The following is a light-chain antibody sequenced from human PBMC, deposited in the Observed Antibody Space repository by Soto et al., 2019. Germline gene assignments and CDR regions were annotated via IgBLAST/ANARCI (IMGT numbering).Light chain of an antibody. CDR2: KAS. Sequence: DILMTQSPSTLSASVGDRVTITCRASQSISSWLAWYQQKPGKAPKLLIYKASSLESGVPSRFSGSGSGTEFTLTISSLQPDDFATYYCQQYNSPIRTFGQGTKVDIK. CDR3: QQYNSPIRT. V-gene: IGKV1-5*03. CDR1: QSISSW. J-gene: IGKJ1*01.